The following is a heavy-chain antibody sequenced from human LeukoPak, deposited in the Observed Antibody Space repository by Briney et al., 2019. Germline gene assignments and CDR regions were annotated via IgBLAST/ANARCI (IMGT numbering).Heavy chain of an antibody. V-gene: IGHV1-2*02. CDR1: GYTFTGYY. Sequence: ASVKVSCKASGYTFTGYYMHWVRQVPGQGLEWMGWINPNSGGTNYAQKFQGRVTMTRDTSISTAYMELSRLRSDDTAVYYCARASGSYYFQADYWGQGTLVTVSS. CDR3: ARASGSYYFQADY. CDR2: INPNSGGT. J-gene: IGHJ4*02. D-gene: IGHD1-26*01.